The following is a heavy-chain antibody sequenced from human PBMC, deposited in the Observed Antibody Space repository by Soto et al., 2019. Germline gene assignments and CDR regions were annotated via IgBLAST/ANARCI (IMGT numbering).Heavy chain of an antibody. V-gene: IGHV4-59*01. D-gene: IGHD3-3*01. Sequence: SETLSLTCTVSGCSISGYYWSWIRQPPGKGLEWIGYIYYSGSTNYNPSLKSRVTISVDTSKNQFSLKLSSVTAADTAVYYCAATYYDFWSGYYSPYYMDVWGKGTTVTVSS. J-gene: IGHJ6*03. CDR1: GCSISGYY. CDR3: AATYYDFWSGYYSPYYMDV. CDR2: IYYSGST.